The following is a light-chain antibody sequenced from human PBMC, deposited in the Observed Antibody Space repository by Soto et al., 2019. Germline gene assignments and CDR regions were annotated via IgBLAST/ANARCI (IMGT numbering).Light chain of an antibody. Sequence: EIVLTQSPATLSLSPGERATLSCRASQSVSSYLAWYQQKPGQAPRLLIYDASNRATGIPARFSGSGSGTDVTLTISSLEPEYFAVYYWQRRSNWLRGSTFGGGTKVEIK. CDR3: QRRSNWLRGST. CDR1: QSVSSY. CDR2: DAS. J-gene: IGKJ4*01. V-gene: IGKV3-11*01.